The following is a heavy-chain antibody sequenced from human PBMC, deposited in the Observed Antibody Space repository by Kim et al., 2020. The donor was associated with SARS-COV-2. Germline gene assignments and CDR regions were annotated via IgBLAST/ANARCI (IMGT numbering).Heavy chain of an antibody. Sequence: SETLSLTCTVSGGSISSYYWSWIRQPPGKGLEWIGYIYYSGSTNYNPSLKSRVTISVDTSKNQFSLKLSSVTAADTAVYYCARVLGGSGCAFDIWGQGTMVTVSS. V-gene: IGHV4-59*01. CDR2: IYYSGST. CDR3: ARVLGGSGCAFDI. J-gene: IGHJ3*02. CDR1: GGSISSYY. D-gene: IGHD3-10*01.